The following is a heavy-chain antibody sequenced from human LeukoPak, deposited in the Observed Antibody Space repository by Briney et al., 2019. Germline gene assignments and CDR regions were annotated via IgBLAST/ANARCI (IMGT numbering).Heavy chain of an antibody. CDR1: GFSFSSYW. V-gene: IGHV3-74*01. D-gene: IGHD5-18*01. CDR2: INNDGTAT. Sequence: PGGSLRLSCAASGFSFSSYWMHWVRQAPGKGLVWVSRINNDGTATVYADSAKGRFTISRDNAKNTLSLQMSSLRAEDTAIYYCARDAPGNTALDYWGQGTLVTVSS. J-gene: IGHJ4*02. CDR3: ARDAPGNTALDY.